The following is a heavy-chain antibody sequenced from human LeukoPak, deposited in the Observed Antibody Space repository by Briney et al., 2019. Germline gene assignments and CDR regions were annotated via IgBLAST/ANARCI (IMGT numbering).Heavy chain of an antibody. CDR3: ATLPSPYNYYDSSGQKDY. D-gene: IGHD3-22*01. V-gene: IGHV1-24*01. J-gene: IGHJ4*02. Sequence: ASVKVSCKVSGYTLTELSMHWVRQAPGKGLEWMGGFDPEDGETIYAQKFQGRVTMTEDTSTDTAYVELSSLRSEDTAVYYCATLPSPYNYYDSSGQKDYWGQGTLVTVSS. CDR2: FDPEDGET. CDR1: GYTLTELS.